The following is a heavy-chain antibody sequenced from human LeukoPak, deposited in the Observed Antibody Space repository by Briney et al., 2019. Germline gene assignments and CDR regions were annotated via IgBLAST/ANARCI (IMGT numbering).Heavy chain of an antibody. D-gene: IGHD6-6*01. CDR1: GGSFSGYY. J-gene: IGHJ3*02. V-gene: IGHV4-34*01. CDR3: ARLSQIVAFDI. Sequence: SETLSLTCAVYGGSFSGYYWSWIRQPPGKGLEWIGEINHSGSTNYNPSLKSRVTISVDTSKNQFSLKLSSVTAADTAVYYCARLSQIVAFDIWGQGTMVTVSS. CDR2: INHSGST.